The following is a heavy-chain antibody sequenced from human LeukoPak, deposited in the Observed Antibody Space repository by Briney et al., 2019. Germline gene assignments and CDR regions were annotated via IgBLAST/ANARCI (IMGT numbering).Heavy chain of an antibody. V-gene: IGHV3-48*01. D-gene: IGHD5-18*01. CDR3: ARDGRGYSYGYRAFDI. CDR2: ISSSSSTI. Sequence: GGSLRLSCAASGFTFSSYSMSWVRQAPGKGLEWVSYISSSSSTIYYADSVKGRFTISRDNAKNSLYLQMNSLRAEDTAVYYCARDGRGYSYGYRAFDIWGQGTMVTVSS. J-gene: IGHJ3*02. CDR1: GFTFSSYS.